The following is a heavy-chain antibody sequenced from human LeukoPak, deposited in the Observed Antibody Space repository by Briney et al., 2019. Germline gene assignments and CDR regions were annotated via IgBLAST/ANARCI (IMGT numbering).Heavy chain of an antibody. D-gene: IGHD6-6*01. CDR2: INHSGST. CDR3: ARCSSSLRWFDP. Sequence: SETLSLTCTVSGGSISSSSYYWSWIRQPPGKGLEWIGEINHSGSTNYNPSLKSRVTISVDTSKNQFSLKLSSVTAADTAVYYCARCSSSLRWFDPWGQGTLVTVSS. J-gene: IGHJ5*02. V-gene: IGHV4-39*07. CDR1: GGSISSSSYY.